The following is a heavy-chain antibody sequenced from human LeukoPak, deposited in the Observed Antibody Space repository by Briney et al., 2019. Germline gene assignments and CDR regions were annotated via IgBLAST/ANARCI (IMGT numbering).Heavy chain of an antibody. CDR1: GFTFSNYW. Sequence: PGGSLRLSCAASGFTFSNYWMHWVRQAPGKGLVWVSRINSDGINTSYADSVKGRFTISRDNAKNTLNLQMNSLRAEDTAVYYCAKDPTSSSALDYWGQGTLVTVSS. J-gene: IGHJ4*02. CDR3: AKDPTSSSALDY. D-gene: IGHD6-6*01. V-gene: IGHV3-74*01. CDR2: INSDGINT.